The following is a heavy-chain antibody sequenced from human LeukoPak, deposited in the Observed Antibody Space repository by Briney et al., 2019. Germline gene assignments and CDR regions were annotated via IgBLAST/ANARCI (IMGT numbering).Heavy chain of an antibody. CDR1: GFTFSSYA. D-gene: IGHD4-17*01. V-gene: IGHV3-30-3*01. Sequence: GGSLRLSCAASGFTFSSYAMHWVRQAPGKGLEWVAVISYDGSNKYYADSVKGRFTISRDNSKNTLYLQMNSLRAEDTAVYYCARPYGAELGYYFDYWGQGTLVTVSS. CDR3: ARPYGAELGYYFDY. CDR2: ISYDGSNK. J-gene: IGHJ4*02.